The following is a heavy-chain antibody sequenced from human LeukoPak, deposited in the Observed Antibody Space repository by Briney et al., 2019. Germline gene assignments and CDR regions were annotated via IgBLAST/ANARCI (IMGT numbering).Heavy chain of an antibody. CDR1: GGSIRDTTYY. V-gene: IGHV4-39*07. Sequence: KPSETLSLTCTVSGGSIRDTTYYWGWIRQPPGKGLEWIGSIYYSGNTYYNPSLMSRVTISVDTSKNQFSLNLSSVTAADTAVYYCARAPHFFDISASRYYFDYWGQGTLVTVSS. D-gene: IGHD3-22*01. J-gene: IGHJ4*02. CDR2: IYYSGNT. CDR3: ARAPHFFDISASRYYFDY.